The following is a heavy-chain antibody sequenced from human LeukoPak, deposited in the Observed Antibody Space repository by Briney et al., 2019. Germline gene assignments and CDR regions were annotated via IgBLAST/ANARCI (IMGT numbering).Heavy chain of an antibody. CDR1: GGSITNSY. D-gene: IGHD1-1*01. J-gene: IGHJ3*02. CDR3: ARDPLSTNDSDI. Sequence: NPSETLSLTCTVSGGSITNSYWNWIRQSPGKGLEWIGYINYSGSTNYNPSLKSRVTISVDTSKNQFSLKLSSVTAADTAVYFCARDPLSTNDSDIWGQGTMVTVSS. CDR2: INYSGST. V-gene: IGHV4-59*01.